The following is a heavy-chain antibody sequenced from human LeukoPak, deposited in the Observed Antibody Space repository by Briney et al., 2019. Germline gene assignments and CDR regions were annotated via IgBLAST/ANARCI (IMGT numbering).Heavy chain of an antibody. D-gene: IGHD3-9*01. Sequence: PSETLSLTCTVSGGSISSGGYYWSWIRQHPGTGLEWIVYIYYSGSTYYNPSLKGRVTISVDTSKNQFSLKLSSVTAADTAVYYCARGRPYYDILTGYFFDYWGQGTLVTVSS. CDR3: ARGRPYYDILTGYFFDY. V-gene: IGHV4-31*03. J-gene: IGHJ4*02. CDR1: GGSISSGGYY. CDR2: IYYSGST.